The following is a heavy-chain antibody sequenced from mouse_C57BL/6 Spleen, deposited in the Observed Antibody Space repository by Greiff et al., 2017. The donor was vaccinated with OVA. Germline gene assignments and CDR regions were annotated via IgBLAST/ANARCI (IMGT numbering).Heavy chain of an antibody. J-gene: IGHJ3*01. V-gene: IGHV5-9-1*02. Sequence: EVKLVESGEGLVQPGGSLKLSCAASGFTFSSYAMSWVRQTPEKRLEWVAYISSGGDYTYYADTVKGRFTISRDNARNTLYLQMSSLKSEDTAMYYCTRDLYGTAWFAYWGQGTLVTVSA. D-gene: IGHD2-1*01. CDR2: ISSGGDYT. CDR1: GFTFSSYA. CDR3: TRDLYGTAWFAY.